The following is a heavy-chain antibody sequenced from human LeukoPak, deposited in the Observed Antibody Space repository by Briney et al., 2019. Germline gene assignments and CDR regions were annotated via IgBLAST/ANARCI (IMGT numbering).Heavy chain of an antibody. V-gene: IGHV3-48*01. J-gene: IGHJ6*03. CDR2: ISSSSSTI. CDR1: GFTFSSYS. CDR3: ARKSITGTTVASYYYMDV. Sequence: PGGSLRLSCAASGFTFSSYSMNWVRQAPGKGLEWVSYISSSSSTIYYADSVKGRFTISRDNAKNSLYLQMNSLRAEDTAVYYCARKSITGTTVASYYYMDVWGKGTTVTVSS. D-gene: IGHD1-20*01.